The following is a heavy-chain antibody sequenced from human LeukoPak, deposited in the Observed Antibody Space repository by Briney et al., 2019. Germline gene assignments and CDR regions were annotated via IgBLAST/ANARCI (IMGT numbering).Heavy chain of an antibody. J-gene: IGHJ4*02. V-gene: IGHV3-53*01. D-gene: IGHD6-13*01. CDR2: IYSGGST. CDR1: GFTVSSNY. CDR3: ARGGSSSWYLDY. Sequence: GGSLRLSCAASGFTVSSNYMSWVRQAPGKGLEWVSVIYSGGSTYYADSVKGRFTIFRDNSKNTLYLQMNSLRAEDTAVYYCARGGSSSWYLDYWGQGTLVTVSS.